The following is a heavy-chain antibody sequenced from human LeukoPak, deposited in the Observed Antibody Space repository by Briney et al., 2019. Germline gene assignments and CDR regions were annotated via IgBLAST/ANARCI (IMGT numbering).Heavy chain of an antibody. CDR2: IYYSGST. CDR1: GGSISNYY. CDR3: ARGSTAISLFDY. D-gene: IGHD5-18*01. Sequence: PSETLSLTCTVSGGSISNYYWNWIRQPPGKGLEWIGYIYYSGSTNYNPSLKSRVTISVDTSKNQFPLKLSSVTAADTAVYYCARGSTAISLFDYWGQGTLVTVSS. V-gene: IGHV4-59*01. J-gene: IGHJ4*02.